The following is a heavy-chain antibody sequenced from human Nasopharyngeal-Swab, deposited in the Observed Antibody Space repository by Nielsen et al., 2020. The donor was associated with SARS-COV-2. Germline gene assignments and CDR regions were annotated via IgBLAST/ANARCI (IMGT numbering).Heavy chain of an antibody. V-gene: IGHV3-7*01. D-gene: IGHD4-17*01. J-gene: IGHJ5*02. CDR1: GFTFSSYW. CDR3: ARGGTVTKGRYNWFDP. Sequence: LKISCAASGFTFSSYWMSWVRQAPGKGLEWVANIKQDGSEKYYVDSVKGRFTISRDNAKNSLYLQMNSLRAEDTAVYYCARGGTVTKGRYNWFDPWGQGTLVTVSS. CDR2: IKQDGSEK.